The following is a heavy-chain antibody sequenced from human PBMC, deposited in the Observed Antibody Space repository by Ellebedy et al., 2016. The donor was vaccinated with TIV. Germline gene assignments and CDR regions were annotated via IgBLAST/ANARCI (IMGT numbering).Heavy chain of an antibody. D-gene: IGHD5-12*01. CDR1: GYSFPNYW. CDR3: ASLNNFHSGYRYYFNY. J-gene: IGHJ4*02. V-gene: IGHV5-51*01. Sequence: GESLKISCKASGYSFPNYWIGWVRQMPGRGLEWMGVIFPRDSDTRYSPSFEGQITISVDKSLTTAYLQWSSLKASDTAIYYCASLNNFHSGYRYYFNYWGQGSLVTVSS. CDR2: IFPRDSDT.